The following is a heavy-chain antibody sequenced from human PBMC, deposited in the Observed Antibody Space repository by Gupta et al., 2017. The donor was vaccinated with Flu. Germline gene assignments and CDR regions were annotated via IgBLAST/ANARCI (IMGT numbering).Heavy chain of an antibody. CDR3: AREHRRDYGGNADFDY. CDR1: GCSISSGGYY. J-gene: IGHJ4*02. Sequence: QVQLQESGSGLVTPSQTLSLTCTVSGCSISSGGYYCTWLLQHAGKGLEWIGYIYYSGVAYDNTALESRVTISVDTSKSQFSLMLSSVNAADTAVYFCAREHRRDYGGNADFDYWGQGTLVTVSS. CDR2: IYYSGVA. D-gene: IGHD4-23*01. V-gene: IGHV4-31*03.